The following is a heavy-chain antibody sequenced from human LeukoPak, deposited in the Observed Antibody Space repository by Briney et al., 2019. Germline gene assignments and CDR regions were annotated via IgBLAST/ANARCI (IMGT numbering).Heavy chain of an antibody. CDR1: GFTFSAYG. D-gene: IGHD6-19*01. CDR2: ISYDGSNK. Sequence: GGSLRLSCAASGFTFSAYGMHWVRQAPGKGLEWVAIISYDGSNKYYPDSVKGRFTISGDDSKNTLYLQMNSLRTEDTAVYYCAKELTRPNRPVAGLNYWGQGTLVTVSS. V-gene: IGHV3-30*18. CDR3: AKELTRPNRPVAGLNY. J-gene: IGHJ4*02.